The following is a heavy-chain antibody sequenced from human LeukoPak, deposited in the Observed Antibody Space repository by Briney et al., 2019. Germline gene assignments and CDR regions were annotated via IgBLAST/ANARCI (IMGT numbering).Heavy chain of an antibody. V-gene: IGHV3-23*01. D-gene: IGHD6-13*01. Sequence: GGSLRLSCGASGFTFSNYAMSWVRQAPGKGLEWVSGINDNGSTRFYAASVKGRFTSSRDNPKNTLYLQMNSLRAEDTAVYYCAKDGYSSSWRHYYYYMDVWGKGTTVTVSS. J-gene: IGHJ6*03. CDR1: GFTFSNYA. CDR2: INDNGSTR. CDR3: AKDGYSSSWRHYYYYMDV.